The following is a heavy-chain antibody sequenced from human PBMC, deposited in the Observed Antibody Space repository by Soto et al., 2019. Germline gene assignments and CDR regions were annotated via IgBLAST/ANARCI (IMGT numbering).Heavy chain of an antibody. CDR1: GGSFSGYY. Sequence: QVQLQQWGAGLLKPSETLSLTCAVYGGSFSGYYWSWIRQPPGKGLEWIGEINHSGSTNYNPALKSRVTISVDTSKTQFYLKLSSVTAADTAVYYCVGAESYGDYWGQGTLVTVSS. V-gene: IGHV4-34*01. D-gene: IGHD3-10*01. J-gene: IGHJ4*02. CDR2: INHSGST. CDR3: VGAESYGDY.